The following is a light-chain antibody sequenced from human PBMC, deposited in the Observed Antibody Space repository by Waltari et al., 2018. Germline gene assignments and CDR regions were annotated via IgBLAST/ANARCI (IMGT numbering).Light chain of an antibody. CDR1: KTISSW. V-gene: IGKV1-5*03. J-gene: IGKJ2*01. Sequence: DIQMTQSPSTLSTSIGDRVTITCRASKTISSWLAWYQQKPGKAPKLLINTASSLESGVPSRFSGSGSGTEFTLTISNLQPDDFATYYCQQYDRLPVTFGQGTKLEIK. CDR3: QQYDRLPVT. CDR2: TAS.